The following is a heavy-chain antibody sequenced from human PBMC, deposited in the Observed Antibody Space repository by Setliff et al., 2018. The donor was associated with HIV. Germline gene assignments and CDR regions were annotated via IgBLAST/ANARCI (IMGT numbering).Heavy chain of an antibody. D-gene: IGHD1-26*01. Sequence: PSETLSLTCAVYGGSFSGYYWSWIRQPPGKGLEWIGYIYYSGSTNYNPSLKSRVTISVDTSKNQFSLKLSSVTAADTAVYYCAREKSGAGLLDAFDSWGQGTMVTVSS. CDR3: AREKSGAGLLDAFDS. CDR1: GGSFSGYY. J-gene: IGHJ3*02. CDR2: IYYSGST. V-gene: IGHV4-59*01.